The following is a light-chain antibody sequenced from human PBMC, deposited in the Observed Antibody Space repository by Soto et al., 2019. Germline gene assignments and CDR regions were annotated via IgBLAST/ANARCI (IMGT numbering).Light chain of an antibody. V-gene: IGKV1-8*01. Sequence: AIRMTQSPSSLSASTGDRVTITCRASQGLSSYLAWYQQKPGKAPKLLIYAASTLQSGVPSRFSGSGSGTDFTLTISCLQSEDFATYYCQQDYSYPRTFGQGTKVEIK. CDR3: QQDYSYPRT. CDR1: QGLSSY. J-gene: IGKJ1*01. CDR2: AAS.